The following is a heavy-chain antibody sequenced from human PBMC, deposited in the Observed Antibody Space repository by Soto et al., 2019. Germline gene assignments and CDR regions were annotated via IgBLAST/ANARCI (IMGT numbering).Heavy chain of an antibody. CDR3: AKDSASSWSEYFRY. V-gene: IGHV3-9*01. CDR2: IGWNSAKI. J-gene: IGHJ1*01. CDR1: GFTFENHA. Sequence: EVQLVESGGALVQPGRFLRLSCAASGFTFENHAMHWVRQVPGKGLEWVAGIGWNSAKIGYADSVKGRFSISRDNAKSSLYLEMNGLRIEDTALYFCAKDSASSWSEYFRYWGRGTLVTVSS. D-gene: IGHD6-13*01.